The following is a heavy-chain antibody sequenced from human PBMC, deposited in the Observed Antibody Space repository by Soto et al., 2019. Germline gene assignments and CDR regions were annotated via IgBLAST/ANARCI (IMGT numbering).Heavy chain of an antibody. D-gene: IGHD6-13*01. CDR2: IYYSGST. CDR3: AGRPDSSSWYLYYYYGMDV. V-gene: IGHV4-39*01. J-gene: IGHJ6*02. Sequence: SETLSLTCTVSGGSISSSSYYWGWIRQPPGKGLEWIGSIYYSGSTYYNPSLKSRVTISVDTSKNQFSLKLSSVTAADTAVYYCAGRPDSSSWYLYYYYGMDVWGQGTTVTVSS. CDR1: GGSISSSSYY.